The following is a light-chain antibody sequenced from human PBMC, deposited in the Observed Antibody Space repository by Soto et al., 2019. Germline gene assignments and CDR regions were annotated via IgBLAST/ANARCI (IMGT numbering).Light chain of an antibody. Sequence: ALTQPASVSGSPGQSITISCTGTSSDVGGYNYVSWYQHHPGKAPKLMIYEVSNRPSGVSNRFSGSKSGNTASLTISGLQAEDEADYYCSSYTSSSTVVFGGGTKLTVL. J-gene: IGLJ2*01. CDR2: EVS. CDR3: SSYTSSSTVV. V-gene: IGLV2-14*01. CDR1: SSDVGGYNY.